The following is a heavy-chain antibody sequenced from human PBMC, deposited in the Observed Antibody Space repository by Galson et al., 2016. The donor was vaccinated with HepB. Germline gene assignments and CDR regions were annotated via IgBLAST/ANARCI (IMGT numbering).Heavy chain of an antibody. Sequence: ETLSLTCNVSGGSIRGSPYYWGWIRQTPGKGLEWLGSIYHTGNTYYNPSLKTRVTIFVDTSKNQFSLKLNSVTAADTTVYYCARFYGVLGYFDYWGQGTLVTVS. CDR2: IYHTGNT. CDR3: ARFYGVLGYFDY. V-gene: IGHV4-39*07. J-gene: IGHJ4*02. D-gene: IGHD4-17*01. CDR1: GGSIRGSPYY.